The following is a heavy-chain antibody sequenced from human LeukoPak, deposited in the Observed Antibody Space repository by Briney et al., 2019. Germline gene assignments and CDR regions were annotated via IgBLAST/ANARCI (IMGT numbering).Heavy chain of an antibody. J-gene: IGHJ4*02. V-gene: IGHV3-11*01. CDR2: ISSSANTI. CDR3: ARAVGASEGVDY. Sequence: LSLTCAVYGGSFSGYYWSWIRQAPGKGLEWVSYISSSANTIYYADSVKGRFTISRDNAKNSLYLQMNSLRAEDTAVYYCARAVGASEGVDYWGQGTLVTVFS. D-gene: IGHD1-26*01. CDR1: GGSFSGYY.